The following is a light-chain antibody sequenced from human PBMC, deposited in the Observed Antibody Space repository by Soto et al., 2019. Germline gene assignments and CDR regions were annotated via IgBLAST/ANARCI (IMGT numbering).Light chain of an antibody. CDR3: QHYNSYSEA. J-gene: IGKJ1*01. CDR1: QSISSW. Sequence: IPMTQSPSSLSASVGDIVTINCRASQSISSWLAWYQKKPGKAPKLLIYKASTLKSGVPSRFSGSGSGTECTLTISSLQPDDFATYYCQHYNSYSEAFGQGTKVDIK. V-gene: IGKV1-5*03. CDR2: KAS.